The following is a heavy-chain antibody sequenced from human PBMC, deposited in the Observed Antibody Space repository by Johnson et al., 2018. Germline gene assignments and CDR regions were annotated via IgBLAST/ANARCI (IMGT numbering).Heavy chain of an antibody. CDR2: INGRSDGT. J-gene: IGHJ6*03. Sequence: VQLQESGGGLVQPGGSLRLSCATSGLPSAMSWVRQPAGKGLEWVSAINGRSDGTYYADPVKGRFPISRERSTNTLYLQMNSQRVEDTAVYYCAKDGGVAVALRYTDVWGRGTAVTVSS. CDR3: AKDGGVAVALRYTDV. D-gene: IGHD3-16*01. CDR1: GLPSA. V-gene: IGHV3-23*01.